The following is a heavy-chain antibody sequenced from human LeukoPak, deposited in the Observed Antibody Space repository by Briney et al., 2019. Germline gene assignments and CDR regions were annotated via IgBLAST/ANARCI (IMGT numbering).Heavy chain of an antibody. Sequence: GGSLRLACAASGFTFSSYEMNWVRQAPGKGLEWVSYISSSGSTIYYADSVKGRITISRDNSKNTLYLQMNSLKTEDTAVYYCTTILFYWGQGTLVTVSS. J-gene: IGHJ4*02. CDR1: GFTFSSYE. V-gene: IGHV3-48*03. CDR3: TTILFY. CDR2: ISSSGSTI. D-gene: IGHD2/OR15-2a*01.